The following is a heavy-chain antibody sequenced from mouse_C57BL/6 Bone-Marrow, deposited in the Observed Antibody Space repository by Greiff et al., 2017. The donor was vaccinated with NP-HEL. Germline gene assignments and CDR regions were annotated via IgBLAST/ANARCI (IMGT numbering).Heavy chain of an antibody. D-gene: IGHD1-1*01. V-gene: IGHV2-9-1*01. CDR3: AISTTAVTPFAY. Sequence: VKLMESGPGLVAPSQSLSITCTVSGFSLTSYAISWVRQPPGKGLEWLGVIWTGGGTNYNSALKSRLSISKDNSKSQVFLKMNSLQTDDTARYYCAISTTAVTPFAYWGQGTLVTVSA. J-gene: IGHJ3*01. CDR1: GFSLTSYA. CDR2: IWTGGGT.